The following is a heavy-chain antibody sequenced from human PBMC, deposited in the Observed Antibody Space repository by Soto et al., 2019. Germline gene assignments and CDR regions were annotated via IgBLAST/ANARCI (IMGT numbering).Heavy chain of an antibody. D-gene: IGHD6-6*01. J-gene: IGHJ6*02. V-gene: IGHV5-51*01. CDR2: IHPEDSET. Sequence: GEALKISCKGSVYSFTSFWIGWVRQMPGKGPEWMGIIHPEDSETSYSPSFQGRVTISADKSIRTAYLQWSSLKASDTAMYYCARHPGGTSIAPLSHPYGMDVWGQGTTVTVSS. CDR1: VYSFTSFW. CDR3: ARHPGGTSIAPLSHPYGMDV.